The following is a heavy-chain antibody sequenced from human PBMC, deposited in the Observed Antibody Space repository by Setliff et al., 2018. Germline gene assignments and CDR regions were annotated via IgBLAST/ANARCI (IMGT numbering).Heavy chain of an antibody. J-gene: IGHJ6*02. CDR1: GYSFTSYW. CDR2: IYPGDSDT. CDR3: ARSDYGDYFAWDSYGMDV. Sequence: GESLKISCKGSGYSFTSYWIGWVRQVPGKGLEWMGIIYPGDSDTRYSPSFQGQVTISADRSTRTAYLQWSSLKASDTAFYYCARSDYGDYFAWDSYGMDVWGQGTTVTVSS. D-gene: IGHD4-17*01. V-gene: IGHV5-51*01.